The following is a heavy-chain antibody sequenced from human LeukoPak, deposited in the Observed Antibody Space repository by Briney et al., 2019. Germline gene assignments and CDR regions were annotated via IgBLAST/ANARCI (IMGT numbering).Heavy chain of an antibody. V-gene: IGHV4-34*01. CDR2: INHSGST. J-gene: IGHJ4*02. CDR3: ARHGRGTYYYGSGSYFIDY. CDR1: GGSFSGYY. D-gene: IGHD3-10*01. Sequence: PSETLSLTCAVYGGSFSGYYWSWIRQPPGKGLEWIGEINHSGSTNYNPSLKSRVTISVDTSKNQFSLKLSSVTAADTAVYYCARHGRGTYYYGSGSYFIDYWGQGTLVTVSS.